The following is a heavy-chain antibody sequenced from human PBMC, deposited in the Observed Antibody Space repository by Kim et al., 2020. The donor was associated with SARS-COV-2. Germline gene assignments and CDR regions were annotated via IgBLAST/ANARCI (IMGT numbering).Heavy chain of an antibody. V-gene: IGHV3-11*06. CDR3: ARDRRMYDILTGYRGDY. D-gene: IGHD3-9*01. Sequence: VKGRFPISRDNAKNSLYLQMNSLRAEETAVYYCARDRRMYDILTGYRGDYWGQGTLVTVSS. J-gene: IGHJ4*02.